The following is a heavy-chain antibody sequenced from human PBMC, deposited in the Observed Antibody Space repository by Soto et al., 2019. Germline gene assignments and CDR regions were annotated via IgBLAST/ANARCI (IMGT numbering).Heavy chain of an antibody. CDR3: ARGRYGDY. J-gene: IGHJ4*02. V-gene: IGHV4-4*02. Sequence: SETLSLTCAVSGGSISSSNWWSWVRQPPGKGLEWIGEIYHSGSTNYNPSLKSRVTISVDTSKNQFSLKLRSVTAADTAVYYCARGRYGDYWGQGALVTVSS. CDR1: GGSISSSNW. D-gene: IGHD1-1*01. CDR2: IYHSGST.